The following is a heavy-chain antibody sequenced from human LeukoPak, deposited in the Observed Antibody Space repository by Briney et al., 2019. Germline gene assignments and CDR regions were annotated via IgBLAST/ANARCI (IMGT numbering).Heavy chain of an antibody. J-gene: IGHJ3*02. D-gene: IGHD6-19*01. CDR3: ARDRSIAVAVADAFDI. Sequence: SXISSSIYSADSVKGRFTISRANANNSLYLQMNSLRAEDTAVYYCARDRSIAVAVADAFDIWGQGTMVTVSS. CDR2: SXISSSI. V-gene: IGHV3-21*01.